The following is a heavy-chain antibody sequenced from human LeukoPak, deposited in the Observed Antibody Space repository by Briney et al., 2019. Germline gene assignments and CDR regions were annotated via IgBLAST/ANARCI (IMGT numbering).Heavy chain of an antibody. V-gene: IGHV3-23*01. CDR2: IIVIGVIP. CDR3: AKGVVVAGRGYYFDF. J-gene: IGHJ4*02. Sequence: GGAVRLSCVASGLTFYNYAMGWVRQAPGKGLEWVSSIIVIGVIPYTSDSVKGRFTIPRDNSNNTPYLHLNSLRAEDTAVYFCAKGVVVAGRGYYFDFWGEGTPVTVS. CDR1: GLTFYNYA. D-gene: IGHD2-15*01.